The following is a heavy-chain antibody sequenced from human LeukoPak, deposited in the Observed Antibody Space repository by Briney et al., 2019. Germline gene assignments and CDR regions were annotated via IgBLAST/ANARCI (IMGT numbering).Heavy chain of an antibody. CDR2: IWYDGSNK. CDR3: AVHYYDSSGHNWFDP. V-gene: IGHV3-33*01. J-gene: IGHJ5*02. Sequence: GRSLRLSCAASGFTFSSYGMHWVRQAPGKGLEWVAVIWYDGSNKYYADSVKGRFTISRDNSKNTLYLQMNSLRAEDTAVYYCAVHYYDSSGHNWFDPWGQGTLVTVSS. D-gene: IGHD3-22*01. CDR1: GFTFSSYG.